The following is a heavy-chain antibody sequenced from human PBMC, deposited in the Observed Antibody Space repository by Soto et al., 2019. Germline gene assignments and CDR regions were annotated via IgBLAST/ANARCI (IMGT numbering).Heavy chain of an antibody. V-gene: IGHV1-18*01. CDR2: ITAFNGNT. CDR3: ARISQNDFWSGYYYFFDY. CDR1: GYTFTDYG. D-gene: IGHD3-3*01. Sequence: QVHLVQSGAEVEKPGASVKVSCKASGYTFTDYGISWVRQAPGQGLQWMGWITAFNGNTKYAQQFQGRVTMTTDTSTSTAYMELRSLESDDTAVYYCARISQNDFWSGYYYFFDYWGQGTLVTVSS. J-gene: IGHJ4*02.